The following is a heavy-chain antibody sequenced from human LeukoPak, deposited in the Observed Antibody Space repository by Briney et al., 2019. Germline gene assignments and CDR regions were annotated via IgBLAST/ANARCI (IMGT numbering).Heavy chain of an antibody. Sequence: GGFPKIPRKGSGYSFTNFWNGLVRQMPGKGPGLGGIIYPGDSDTRYSPSFQGELTISADKSISTAYLQWSSLEASDTAMYYCARPLSHDSSRDYWGQGTLVTVSS. CDR2: IYPGDSDT. CDR3: ARPLSHDSSRDY. CDR1: GYSFTNFW. V-gene: IGHV5-51*01. J-gene: IGHJ4*02. D-gene: IGHD3-22*01.